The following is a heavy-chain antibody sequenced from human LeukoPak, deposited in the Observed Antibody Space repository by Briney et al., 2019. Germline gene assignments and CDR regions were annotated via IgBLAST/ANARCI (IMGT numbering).Heavy chain of an antibody. CDR2: IYHSGST. J-gene: IGHJ4*02. Sequence: SETLSLTCTVSGYSISSGYYWGWIRQPPGKGLEWIGSIYHSGSTYYNPSLKSRVTISVDTSKNQFSLKLSSVTAADTAVYYCARDADDSSGYYSSSFDYWGQGTLVTVSS. V-gene: IGHV4-38-2*02. D-gene: IGHD3-22*01. CDR1: GYSISSGYY. CDR3: ARDADDSSGYYSSSFDY.